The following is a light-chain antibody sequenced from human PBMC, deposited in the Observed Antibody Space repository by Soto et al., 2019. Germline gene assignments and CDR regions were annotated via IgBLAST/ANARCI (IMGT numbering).Light chain of an antibody. CDR2: GVA. V-gene: IGKV3D-7*01. CDR1: QSVSSSY. J-gene: IGKJ1*01. Sequence: PGERVTISCTHSQSVSSSYLSWYQQKPGEAPRLLIFGVASSVTGIPARFSGSGSGTDFFLPISSLQHADFAVYYCQQHYNLPTWTFGQGTKVDIK. CDR3: QQHYNLPTWT.